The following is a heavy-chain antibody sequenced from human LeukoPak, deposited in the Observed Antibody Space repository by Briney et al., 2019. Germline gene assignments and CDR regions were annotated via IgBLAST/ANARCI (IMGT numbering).Heavy chain of an antibody. V-gene: IGHV3-74*01. D-gene: IGHD3-22*01. Sequence: GGSLRLSCAASGLTISNYWMHWVRQAPGKGLVWVARINSDGSGTTYADSVKGRFTISRDNAKNTLYLQMNSLRAEDTGVYYCARGGSSGYTLRFDYWGQGSLVTVSS. CDR2: INSDGSGT. CDR3: ARGGSSGYTLRFDY. CDR1: GLTISNYW. J-gene: IGHJ4*02.